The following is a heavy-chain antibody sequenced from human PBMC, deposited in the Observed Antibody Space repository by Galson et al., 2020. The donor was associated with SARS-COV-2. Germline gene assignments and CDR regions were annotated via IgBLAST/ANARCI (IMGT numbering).Heavy chain of an antibody. D-gene: IGHD2-15*01. V-gene: IGHV4-39*07. J-gene: IGHJ3*02. CDR3: ARGMQKWWYDDSRRAPGDAFQI. CDR2: MYDTEST. Sequence: SETLSLTCTVSGGAISSSSYYWAWIRQPPGKGLDWIGSMYDTESTYYNPSLKSRVTISVDTSKNQFYLRLSSVTAADTAVYYCARGMQKWWYDDSRRAPGDAFQIWGQGTMVTVSS. CDR1: GGAISSSSYY.